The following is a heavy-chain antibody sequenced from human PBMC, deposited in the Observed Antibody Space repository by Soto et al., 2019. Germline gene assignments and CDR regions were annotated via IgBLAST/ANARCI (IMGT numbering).Heavy chain of an antibody. CDR3: AKIHNRGVAGTSCWFGP. CDR2: ISVSGDTT. CDR1: GFTFSSYA. V-gene: IGHV3-23*01. Sequence: PGGSLRLSCAASGFTFSSYAMSWVRQAPGKGLEWVSAISVSGDTTYYADSVKGRFTISRDNSRTTLYLQMNTLRAEDTAVYYCAKIHNRGVAGTSCWFGPWGQGTMLTVPS. J-gene: IGHJ5*02. D-gene: IGHD6-19*01.